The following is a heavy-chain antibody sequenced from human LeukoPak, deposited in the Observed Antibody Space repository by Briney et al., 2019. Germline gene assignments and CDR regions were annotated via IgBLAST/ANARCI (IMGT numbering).Heavy chain of an antibody. V-gene: IGHV3-30*02. CDR1: GFTVSSNY. CDR3: AKGAPDGY. J-gene: IGHJ4*02. Sequence: GGSLRLSCAASGFTVSSNYMSWVRQAPDKGLEWVAFIRYDGSNKYYADSVKGRFTISRDNSKNTLYLQMNSLRAEDTAVYYCAKGAPDGYWGQGTLVTVSS. CDR2: IRYDGSNK.